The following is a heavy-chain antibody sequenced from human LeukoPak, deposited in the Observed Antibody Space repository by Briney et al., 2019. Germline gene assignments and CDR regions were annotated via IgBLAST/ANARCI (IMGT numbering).Heavy chain of an antibody. Sequence: ASVKVSCKASGYTFTGYYMHWVRQAPGQRLEWMGWINAGNGNTKYSQKFQGRVTITRDTSASTAYMELSSLRSEDTAVYYCAREAGYYYYYYGMDVWGQGTTVTVSS. J-gene: IGHJ6*02. CDR2: INAGNGNT. CDR1: GYTFTGYY. CDR3: AREAGYYYYYYGMDV. V-gene: IGHV1-3*01. D-gene: IGHD6-19*01.